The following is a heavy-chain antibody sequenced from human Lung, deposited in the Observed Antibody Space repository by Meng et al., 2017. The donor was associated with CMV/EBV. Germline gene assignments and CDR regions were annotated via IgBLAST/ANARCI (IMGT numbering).Heavy chain of an antibody. V-gene: IGHV4-61*01. Sequence: GSLRLXXSVSGASVSSGSHYWSWIRQPPGKGPEYIGYIFYSGSTRYNSSLKSRVTMSVNTSKNQFSLKLTSVTAADTAVYYCARNFYSVVYMTTVNSFDYWGQGAXVTVSS. D-gene: IGHD4-11*01. CDR3: ARNFYSVVYMTTVNSFDY. J-gene: IGHJ4*02. CDR1: GASVSSGSHY. CDR2: IFYSGST.